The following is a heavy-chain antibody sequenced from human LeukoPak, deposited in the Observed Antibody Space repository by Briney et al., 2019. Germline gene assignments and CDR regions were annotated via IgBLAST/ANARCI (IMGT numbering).Heavy chain of an antibody. CDR1: GFTFSSYS. V-gene: IGHV3-21*01. CDR3: TRSPPGYCSSTSCYYAY. CDR2: ISGTSLYI. J-gene: IGHJ4*02. D-gene: IGHD2-2*01. Sequence: GGSLRLSCAASGFTFSSYSMNWVRQAPGKGLEWASSISGTSLYIYYADSVKGRFIVSRDNAKNSLYLQMNSLRAEDTAVYYCTRSPPGYCSSTSCYYAYWGQGTLVTVSS.